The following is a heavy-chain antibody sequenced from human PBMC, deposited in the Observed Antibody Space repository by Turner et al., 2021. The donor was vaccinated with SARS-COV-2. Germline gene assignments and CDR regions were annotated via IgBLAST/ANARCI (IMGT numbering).Heavy chain of an antibody. V-gene: IGHV4-39*01. CDR3: ARRGRASRFSFDY. D-gene: IGHD1-26*01. J-gene: IGHJ4*02. Sequence: QLQLHESGPGLVKPSETLSLTCTVSGGPVSSSDHYWDWIRQPPGKGLDWIGSIHYIGTTYYNPSLKSRVTISVDTSKNQFSLNLTSVTAADTAVDFCARRGRASRFSFDYWGQGRLLTVSS. CDR2: IHYIGTT. CDR1: GGPVSSSDHY.